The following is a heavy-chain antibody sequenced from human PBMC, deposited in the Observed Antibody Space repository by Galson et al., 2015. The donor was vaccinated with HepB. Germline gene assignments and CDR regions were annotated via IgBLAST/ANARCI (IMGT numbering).Heavy chain of an antibody. J-gene: IGHJ6*02. CDR3: ARHVVKGGSGWYGYYYGMDV. V-gene: IGHV4-39*01. D-gene: IGHD6-19*01. Sequence: ETLSLTCTVSGGSISSLIYYWVWIRQSPGKGLDWIGSIYYGGTTYYNPSLKSRVTISVDTSKNQFSLKLSSVTAADTAVYYCARHVVKGGSGWYGYYYGMDVWGQGTTVTVSS. CDR2: IYYGGTT. CDR1: GGSISSLIYY.